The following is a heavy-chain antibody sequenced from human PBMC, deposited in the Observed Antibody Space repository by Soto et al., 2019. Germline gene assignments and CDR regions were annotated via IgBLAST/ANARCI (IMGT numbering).Heavy chain of an antibody. Sequence: EVQLVESGGGLVQPGGSLRLSCAASGFTVSSDYLSWVRQAPGKGLEWVSVIYSGGSTYCADSVKGRFTISRHNSKNTLYLQMNSLRAEDTAVYYCARMGDYYGSGSPTFDPWGQGTLVTVSS. CDR3: ARMGDYYGSGSPTFDP. CDR2: IYSGGST. V-gene: IGHV3-53*04. D-gene: IGHD3-10*01. CDR1: GFTVSSDY. J-gene: IGHJ5*02.